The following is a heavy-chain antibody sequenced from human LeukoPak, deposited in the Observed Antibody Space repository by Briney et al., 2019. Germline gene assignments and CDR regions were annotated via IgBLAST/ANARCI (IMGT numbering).Heavy chain of an antibody. D-gene: IGHD6-13*01. CDR2: INSGGST. CDR3: ARWYCSSWYCFDY. Sequence: GGSLRLSCAASGFTFSSNYMSWVRQAPGKGLEWVSAINSGGSTYYSDYVKRSFSISSDNSKNTLFLQKNNMITADTAAYYCARWYCSSWYCFDYWGGGPLVTVP. V-gene: IGHV3-66*01. J-gene: IGHJ4*02. CDR1: GFTFSSNY.